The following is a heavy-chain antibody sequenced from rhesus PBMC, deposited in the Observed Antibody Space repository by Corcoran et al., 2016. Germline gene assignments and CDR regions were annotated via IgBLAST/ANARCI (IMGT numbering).Heavy chain of an antibody. V-gene: IGHV4-169*02. D-gene: IGHD4-29*01. CDR1: GGSIRSSY. CDR3: ARDRGAAQL. Sequence: QLQLQESGPGLVKPSETLSLTCAVSGGSIRSSYWSWIRPAPGKGLEWIAYIYGSGTNTNYNPSLKSRVTLSVDTSKNQLSLKLSSVTAADTAVYYCARDRGAAQLWGQGVLVTVSS. CDR2: IYGSGTNT. J-gene: IGHJ4*01.